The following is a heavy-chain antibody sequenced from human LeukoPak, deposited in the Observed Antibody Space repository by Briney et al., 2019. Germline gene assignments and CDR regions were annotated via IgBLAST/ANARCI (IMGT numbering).Heavy chain of an antibody. D-gene: IGHD3-3*01. Sequence: SETLSLTCTVSGGSISSSSYYWGWIRQPPGKGLECIGSIYYSGSTYYNPSLKSRVTISVDTSKNQFSLKLSSVTAADTAVYYCARARREWPIDAGGQGTLVTVSS. V-gene: IGHV4-39*01. CDR3: ARARREWPIDA. CDR1: GGSISSSSYY. J-gene: IGHJ4*02. CDR2: IYYSGST.